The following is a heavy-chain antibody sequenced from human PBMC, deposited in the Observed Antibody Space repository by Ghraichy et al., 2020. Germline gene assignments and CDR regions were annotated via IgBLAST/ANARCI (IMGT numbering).Heavy chain of an antibody. Sequence: ASVKVSCKASGYTFTSYAMHWVRQAPGQRLEWMGWINAGNGNTKYSQKFQGRVTITRDTSASTTYMELSSLRSEDTAVYYCARETYYDILTGLGGYFDYWGQGTLVTVSS. D-gene: IGHD3-9*01. CDR3: ARETYYDILTGLGGYFDY. CDR2: INAGNGNT. CDR1: GYTFTSYA. J-gene: IGHJ4*02. V-gene: IGHV1-3*01.